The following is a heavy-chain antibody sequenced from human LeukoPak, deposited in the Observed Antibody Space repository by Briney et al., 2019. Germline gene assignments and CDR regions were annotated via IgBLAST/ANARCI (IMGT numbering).Heavy chain of an antibody. Sequence: ASVKVSCKASGYTFTGYYMHWVRQAPGQGLEWMGWINTNTGNPTYAQGFTGRFVFSLDTSVSTAYLQISSLKAEDTAVYYCARGPSLWQQLAVYYYYYYMDVWGKGTTVTVSS. V-gene: IGHV7-4-1*02. D-gene: IGHD6-13*01. CDR1: GYTFTGYY. CDR3: ARGPSLWQQLAVYYYYYYMDV. CDR2: INTNTGNP. J-gene: IGHJ6*03.